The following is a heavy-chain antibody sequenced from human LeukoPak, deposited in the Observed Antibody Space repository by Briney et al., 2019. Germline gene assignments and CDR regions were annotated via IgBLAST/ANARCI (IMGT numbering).Heavy chain of an antibody. J-gene: IGHJ4*02. D-gene: IGHD3-16*01. V-gene: IGHV1-46*01. CDR1: GYTFTSYY. Sequence: GASVKVSCKASGYTFTSYYMPWVRQAPGQGLEWMGIINPSGGSTSYAQKFQGRVTMTRDTSTSTVYMELSSMRSEDTAVYYCAGAPHYDFFRGSGNYFYYWGQGTRVTVS. CDR2: INPSGGST. CDR3: AGAPHYDFFRGSGNYFYY.